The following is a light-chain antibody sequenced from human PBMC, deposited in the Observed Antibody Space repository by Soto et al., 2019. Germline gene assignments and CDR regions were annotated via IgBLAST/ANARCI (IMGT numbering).Light chain of an antibody. J-gene: IGLJ2*01. V-gene: IGLV2-14*01. CDR3: SSYTSSNTPV. CDR2: EVS. CDR1: SSDVGAYNY. Sequence: QSALTQPASVSGSPGRSITISCTGTSSDVGAYNYVSWYQQHPGKAPKLMIFEVSDRPSGVSNRFSGSKSGNTASLTISGLQAEDEADYYCSSYTSSNTPVFGGGTKLTVL.